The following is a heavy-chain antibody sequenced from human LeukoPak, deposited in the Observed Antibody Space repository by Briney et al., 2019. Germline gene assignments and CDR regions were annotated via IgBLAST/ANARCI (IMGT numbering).Heavy chain of an antibody. D-gene: IGHD3-22*01. CDR3: AKDFWRGNYYYDSSGYYNFDY. CDR1: GFTFSSYG. V-gene: IGHV3-23*01. CDR2: ISGSGGST. Sequence: PGGTLRLSCAASGFTFSSYGMSWVRQAPGKGLEWVSAISGSGGSTYYADSVKGRFTISRDNSKNTLYLQMNSLRAEDTAVYYCAKDFWRGNYYYDSSGYYNFDYWGQGTLVTVSS. J-gene: IGHJ4*02.